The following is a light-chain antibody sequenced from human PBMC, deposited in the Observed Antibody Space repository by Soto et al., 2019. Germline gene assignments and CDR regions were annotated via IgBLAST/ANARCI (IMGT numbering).Light chain of an antibody. CDR3: QQYGSSPT. CDR1: QSVSSSY. J-gene: IGKJ1*01. CDR2: GAS. Sequence: EIVLTQSPGTLSLSPGERATLSCRASQSVSSSYLAWYQQKPGQAPRLLIYGASSRATGIPDRFSGSGSGTDFTLTISRLEPEDFAVYYCQQYGSSPTFGQRTKVDIK. V-gene: IGKV3-20*01.